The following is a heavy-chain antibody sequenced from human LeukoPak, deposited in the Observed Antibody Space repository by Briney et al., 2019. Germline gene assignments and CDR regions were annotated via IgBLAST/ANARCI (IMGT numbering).Heavy chain of an antibody. CDR1: GFTFSSYA. CDR3: ARGVGSVVVVAATNNWFDP. V-gene: IGHV3-30*04. J-gene: IGHJ5*02. D-gene: IGHD2-15*01. Sequence: PGGSLRLSCAASGFTFSSYAMHWVRQAPGKGLEWVAVISYDGSNKYCADSVKGRFTISRDNSKNTLYLQMNSLRPEDTAVYYCARGVGSVVVVAATNNWFDPWGQGTLVTVSS. CDR2: ISYDGSNK.